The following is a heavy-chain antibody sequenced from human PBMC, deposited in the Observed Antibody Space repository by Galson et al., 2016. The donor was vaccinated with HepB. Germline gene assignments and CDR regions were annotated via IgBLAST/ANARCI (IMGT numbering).Heavy chain of an antibody. CDR2: IKSKTEGGTT. J-gene: IGHJ4*02. CDR1: EFPFSSSW. V-gene: IGHV3-15*01. D-gene: IGHD3-22*01. CDR3: STECADYDRSLDIDF. Sequence: LRLSCASSEFPFSSSWMSWVRQTPGKGLEWVGRIKSKTEGGTTDYAAPVQGRFTISRDDSKNTLYLQMNSLKIEDTAVYYCSTECADYDRSLDIDFWGQGTLVTVSS.